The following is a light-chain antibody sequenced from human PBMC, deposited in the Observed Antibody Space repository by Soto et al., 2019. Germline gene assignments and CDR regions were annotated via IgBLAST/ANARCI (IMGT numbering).Light chain of an antibody. CDR2: TSG. CDR3: QQTCRTPYT. V-gene: IGKV1-39*01. J-gene: IGKJ2*01. CDR1: QRITTY. Sequence: IQMTQSPSSLSASVGDRVTITCRASQRITTYLNWYQQKPGEAPKLLISTSGTLQRGVPSRFSGSGSGTDFTLTITALRPEDFATYFCQQTCRTPYTFGQGTKLEIK.